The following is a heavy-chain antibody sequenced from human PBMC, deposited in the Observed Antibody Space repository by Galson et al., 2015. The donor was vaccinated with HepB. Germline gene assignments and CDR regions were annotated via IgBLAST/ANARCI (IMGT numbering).Heavy chain of an antibody. D-gene: IGHD2/OR15-2a*01. V-gene: IGHV1-24*01. CDR1: GYTLTLLS. J-gene: IGHJ5*02. CDR2: FDPKNVEA. Sequence: SVKVSCKVSGYTLTLLSMHWVRQAPGKGLEWMGTFDPKNVEAIYAQKFQGRVTMTEDTFTNTAYMELNSLRSEDTAMYYCATDFNSAFDPWGQGTLVTVSS. CDR3: ATDFNSAFDP.